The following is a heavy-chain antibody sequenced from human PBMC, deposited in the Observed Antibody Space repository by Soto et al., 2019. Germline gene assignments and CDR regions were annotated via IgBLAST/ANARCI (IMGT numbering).Heavy chain of an antibody. CDR1: GYTFTNYG. CDR3: ARLTPYASGSYFAGDC. V-gene: IGHV1-18*04. Sequence: QVQLVQSGAEVKKPGASVNISCKASGYTFTNYGVSWVRQAPGQGLEWMGWISAYSGLTHYPQHLQGRVTMTTDTSTTTAYLELGSLTSDDTAVYYCARLTPYASGSYFAGDCWGQGTLITVSS. D-gene: IGHD3-10*01. J-gene: IGHJ4*02. CDR2: ISAYSGLT.